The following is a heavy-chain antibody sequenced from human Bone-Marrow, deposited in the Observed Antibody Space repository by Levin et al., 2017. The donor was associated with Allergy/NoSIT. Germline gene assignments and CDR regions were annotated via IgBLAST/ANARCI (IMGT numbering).Heavy chain of an antibody. Sequence: ASVKVSCKESGGTFSSNAISWVRQVPGQGLEWMGGIIPMFGTTNYAEKFQGRVTITADDSTSTVYMELSSLRSDDTPVYYCARDMRYYFYVMDVWGQGTTDTVSS. D-gene: IGHD2-2*01. CDR3: ARDMRYYFYVMDV. CDR1: GGTFSSNA. CDR2: IIPMFGTT. J-gene: IGHJ6*02. V-gene: IGHV1-69*13.